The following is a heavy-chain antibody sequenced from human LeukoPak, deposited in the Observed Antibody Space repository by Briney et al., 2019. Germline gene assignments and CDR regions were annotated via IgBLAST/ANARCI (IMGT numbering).Heavy chain of an antibody. CDR2: MNLNSGKT. V-gene: IGHV1-8*01. CDR3: GRGYAMDV. J-gene: IGHJ6*02. CDR1: GYTSTHFE. Sequence: VPVSFLSCGYTSTHFESNWLRPATAQGLEWMGWMNLNSGKTGYRQEFQGRVTMTTNTSISTAYMELSSLRSEDTAVYYCGRGYAMDVWGQGTTVTVSS.